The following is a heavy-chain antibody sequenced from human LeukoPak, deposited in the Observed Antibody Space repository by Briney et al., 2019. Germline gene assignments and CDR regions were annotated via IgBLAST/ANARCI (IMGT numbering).Heavy chain of an antibody. CDR3: ARDWGDPYYFDY. Sequence: ASVKVSCRASGYTFTGDYMHWVRQAPGQGLEWMGWINPNHGGTNYAQKFRGRVTMTRDTSISTAYMELSRLRSDDTAVYYCARDWGDPYYFDYWGQGTLVTVSS. D-gene: IGHD2-21*02. V-gene: IGHV1-2*02. CDR1: GYTFTGDY. CDR2: INPNHGGT. J-gene: IGHJ4*02.